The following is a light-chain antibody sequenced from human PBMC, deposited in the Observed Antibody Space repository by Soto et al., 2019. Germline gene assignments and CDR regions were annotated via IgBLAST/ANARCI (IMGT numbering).Light chain of an antibody. J-gene: IGKJ3*01. Sequence: DIPMTQSPSSLSASVGDRVTITCRASQSISSYLNWYQQKPGKAPKLLISAASSLQSGVPSRFSGRGSGTDFTLSISSLQPEDFATYYCQQSYSTPLFTFGPGTKVDIK. CDR1: QSISSY. V-gene: IGKV1-39*01. CDR2: AAS. CDR3: QQSYSTPLFT.